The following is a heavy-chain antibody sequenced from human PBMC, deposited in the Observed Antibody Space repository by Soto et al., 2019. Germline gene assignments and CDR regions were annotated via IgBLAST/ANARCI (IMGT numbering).Heavy chain of an antibody. CDR1: GFTFSSYA. D-gene: IGHD6-13*01. CDR2: ISYDGSNK. J-gene: IGHJ6*02. Sequence: GGSLRLSCAASGFTFSSYAMHWVRQAPGKGLEWVAVISYDGSNKYYADSVKGRFTISRDNSKNTLYLQMNSLRAEDTAVYYCVRDGAAAGTYYYYYGMDVWAQGTKVTVSS. V-gene: IGHV3-30-3*01. CDR3: VRDGAAAGTYYYYYGMDV.